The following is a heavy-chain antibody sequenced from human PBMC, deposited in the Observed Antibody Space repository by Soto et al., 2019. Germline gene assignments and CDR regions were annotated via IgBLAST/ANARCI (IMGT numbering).Heavy chain of an antibody. V-gene: IGHV3-23*01. Sequence: GGSLRLSCTASGFTFSSYAMSWVRQAPGKGLEWVSAISGSGGSTYYADSVKGRFTISRDNSKNTLYLQMNSLRAEDTAVYYCAKGHKTNYGDYGPLGQRRKYDAFDIWGQGTMVTVSS. J-gene: IGHJ3*02. CDR1: GFTFSSYA. D-gene: IGHD4-17*01. CDR3: AKGHKTNYGDYGPLGQRRKYDAFDI. CDR2: ISGSGGST.